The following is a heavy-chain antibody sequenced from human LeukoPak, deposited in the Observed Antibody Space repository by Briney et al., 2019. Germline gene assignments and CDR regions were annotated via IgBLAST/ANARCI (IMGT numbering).Heavy chain of an antibody. D-gene: IGHD3-3*01. CDR3: ARTNYDFWSGYNNWFDP. J-gene: IGHJ5*02. Sequence: SVKVSCKASGGTFSSYAISWVRQAPGQGLEWMGGIIPIFGTANYAQKFQGRVTITADESTSTAYMELNSLRSEDTAVYYCARTNYDFWSGYNNWFDPWGQGTLVTVSS. CDR2: IIPIFGTA. V-gene: IGHV1-69*13. CDR1: GGTFSSYA.